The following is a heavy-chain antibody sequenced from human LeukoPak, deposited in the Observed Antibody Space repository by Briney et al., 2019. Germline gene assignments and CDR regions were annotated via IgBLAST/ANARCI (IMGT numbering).Heavy chain of an antibody. CDR3: ARGGTSAAARRFDP. CDR1: GYTFINYD. CDR2: LNPNSGST. D-gene: IGHD6-13*01. J-gene: IGHJ5*02. Sequence: ASVKVSCKTSGYTFINYDINWVRQASGQGLEWMGWLNPNSGSTGYAQKFRGRVTITSSPSTSTVFMELGSLTSEDTAVYYCARGGTSAAARRFDPWGQGTLVTVSS. V-gene: IGHV1-8*01.